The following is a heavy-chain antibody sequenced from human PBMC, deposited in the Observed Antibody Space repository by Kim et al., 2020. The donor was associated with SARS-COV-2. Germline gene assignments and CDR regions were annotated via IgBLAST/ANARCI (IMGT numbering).Heavy chain of an antibody. CDR1: GFTFSSYS. V-gene: IGHV3-21*01. J-gene: IGHJ6*02. D-gene: IGHD3-3*01. CDR2: ISSSSSYI. Sequence: GGSLRLSCAASGFTFSSYSMNWVRQAPGKGLEWVSSISSSSSYIYYADSVKGRFTISRDNAKNSLYLQMNSLRAEDTAVYYCARDGGITIFGVVTAVYGMGVWGQGTTVTVSS. CDR3: ARDGGITIFGVVTAVYGMGV.